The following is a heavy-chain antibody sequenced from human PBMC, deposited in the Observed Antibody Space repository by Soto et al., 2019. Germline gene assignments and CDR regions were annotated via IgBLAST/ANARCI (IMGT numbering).Heavy chain of an antibody. V-gene: IGHV1-3*01. D-gene: IGHD4-17*01. CDR1: GYTFTSYA. J-gene: IGHJ4*02. CDR3: ARDRLNDYGDSILDH. Sequence: ASVKVSCKASGYTFTSYAMHWVRQAPGQRLEWMGWINAGNGNTKYSQKFQGRVTITRDTSASTAYMELSSLRSEDTAVYYCARDRLNDYGDSILDHWGQGTLVTVSS. CDR2: INAGNGNT.